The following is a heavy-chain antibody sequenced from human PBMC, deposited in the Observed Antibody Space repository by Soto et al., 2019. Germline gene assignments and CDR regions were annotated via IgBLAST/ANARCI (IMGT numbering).Heavy chain of an antibody. CDR3: ARGAPTMTMVTTRHYFDY. J-gene: IGHJ4*02. CDR1: GGSFSVYY. V-gene: IGHV4-34*01. CDR2: INHSGST. D-gene: IGHD4-17*01. Sequence: PSDTLSLTCAVYGGSFSVYYWSWIRQPPGKGLEWIGEINHSGSTNYNPSLKSRVTISVDTSKNQFSLKLSSVTAADTAVYYCARGAPTMTMVTTRHYFDYWGQGTLVTVSS.